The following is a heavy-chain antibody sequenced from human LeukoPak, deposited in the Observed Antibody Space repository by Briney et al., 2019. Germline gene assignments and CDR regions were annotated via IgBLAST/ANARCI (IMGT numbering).Heavy chain of an antibody. J-gene: IGHJ4*02. D-gene: IGHD6-13*01. Sequence: GGSLRLSCAASGFTFSNAWMSWVRQAPGKGLEWVGRIKSKTDGGTTDYAAPVKGRFTISRDDSKNTLYLRMNSLKTEDTAVYYCTTAGAAAGGGGDYWGQGTLVTVSS. CDR1: GFTFSNAW. V-gene: IGHV3-15*01. CDR3: TTAGAAAGGGGDY. CDR2: IKSKTDGGTT.